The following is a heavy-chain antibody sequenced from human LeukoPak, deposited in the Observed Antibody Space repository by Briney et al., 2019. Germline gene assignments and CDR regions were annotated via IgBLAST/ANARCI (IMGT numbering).Heavy chain of an antibody. CDR3: AATDILTGYYNLDY. Sequence: SETLSLTCPASDSSISSNYWSWIRQPPGRGLGWCGYFYYSGSTNYNPSLKRRVTISVDTSKNQFYMKLSSVTAADTAVYYCAATDILTGYYNLDYWGQGTLVTVSS. CDR1: DSSISSNY. J-gene: IGHJ4*02. CDR2: FYYSGST. D-gene: IGHD3-9*01. V-gene: IGHV4-59*08.